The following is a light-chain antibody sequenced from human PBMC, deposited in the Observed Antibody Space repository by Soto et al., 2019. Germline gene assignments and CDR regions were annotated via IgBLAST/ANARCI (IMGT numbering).Light chain of an antibody. CDR2: DVS. CDR1: QTIITY. J-gene: IGKJ1*01. V-gene: IGKV1-39*01. Sequence: DIQMTQSPSSLSASVGDRVTITCRASQTIITYLSWYQQKPGMAPKLLIYDVSTLQSGVPSRFSGSGSGTDFTLTISSLQPEDFATYFCHQSYSSPRSFGQGTKVEIK. CDR3: HQSYSSPRS.